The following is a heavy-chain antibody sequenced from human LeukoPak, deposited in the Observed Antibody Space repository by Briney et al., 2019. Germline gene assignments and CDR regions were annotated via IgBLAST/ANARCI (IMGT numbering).Heavy chain of an antibody. CDR3: ARGRGRFLEWLSGKFDP. D-gene: IGHD3-3*01. J-gene: IGHJ5*02. CDR1: GYTFTSYD. CDR2: MNPNSGNT. V-gene: IGHV1-8*03. Sequence: ASVKVSCKASGYTFTSYDINWVRQATGQGLEWMGRMNPNSGNTGYAQKFQGRVTITRNTSISTAYMELSSLRSEDTAVYYCARGRGRFLEWLSGKFDPWGQGTLVTVSS.